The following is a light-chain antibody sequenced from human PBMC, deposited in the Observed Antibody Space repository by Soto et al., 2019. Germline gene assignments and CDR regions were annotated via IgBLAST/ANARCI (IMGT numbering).Light chain of an antibody. CDR2: GAS. J-gene: IGKJ4*01. CDR3: QQYHNWPPLT. CDR1: QSVSNY. V-gene: IGKV3-15*01. Sequence: EIVMTRSPATLSVSPVERAALSCRASQSVSNYLAWYQQKPGQAPRLLIYGASTRATGIPARFSGGGSETDFTLTISSLQSEDFAVYYCQQYHNWPPLTFGGGTKVDIK.